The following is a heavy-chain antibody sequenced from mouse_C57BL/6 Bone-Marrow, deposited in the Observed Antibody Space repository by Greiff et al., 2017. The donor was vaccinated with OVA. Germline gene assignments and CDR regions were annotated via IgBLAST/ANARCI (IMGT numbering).Heavy chain of an antibody. CDR1: GYAFSSSW. CDR3: ARWGLLPYWYFDV. CDR2: IYPGDGDT. D-gene: IGHD2-10*01. V-gene: IGHV1-82*01. Sequence: VQLQQSGPELVKPGASVKISCKASGYAFSSSWMNWVKQRPGKGLEWIGRIYPGDGDTNYNGKFKGKATLTADKSSSTAYMQLSSLTSEDSAVYFCARWGLLPYWYFDVWGTGTTVTVSS. J-gene: IGHJ1*03.